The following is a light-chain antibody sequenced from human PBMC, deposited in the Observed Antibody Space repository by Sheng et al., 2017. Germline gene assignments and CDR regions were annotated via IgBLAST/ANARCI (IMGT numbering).Light chain of an antibody. CDR2: DAS. Sequence: DIQMTQSPSSLSASVGDRVTITCQASQDISNYLNWYQQKPGKAPKLLIYDASNLETGVPSRFSGSGSGTDFTFTINSLQPEDIATYYCQQSGTFGRRDQRWRSN. J-gene: IGKJ4*01. V-gene: IGKV1-33*01. CDR1: QDISNY. CDR3: QQSGT.